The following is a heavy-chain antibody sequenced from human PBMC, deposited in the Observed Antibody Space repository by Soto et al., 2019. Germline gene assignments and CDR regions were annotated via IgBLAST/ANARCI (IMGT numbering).Heavy chain of an antibody. Sequence: SETLSLTCTVSGDSATSVSDYWSWIRQPPGKGLEWIGYIYYSGSADYNPSLGSRVTISIDTSKNQFSLKLTSVTAADTAVYYCARGVGFGYYYYHMDLWGQGTTVTVSS. CDR1: GDSATSVSDY. D-gene: IGHD3-10*01. V-gene: IGHV4-61*01. CDR3: ARGVGFGYYYYHMDL. J-gene: IGHJ6*02. CDR2: IYYSGSA.